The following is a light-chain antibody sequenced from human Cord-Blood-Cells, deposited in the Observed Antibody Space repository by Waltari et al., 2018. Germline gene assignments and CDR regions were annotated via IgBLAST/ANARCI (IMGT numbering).Light chain of an antibody. V-gene: IGKV1-5*01. J-gene: IGKJ1*01. CDR3: QQYNSYWT. CDR2: DAS. CDR1: QSISSW. Sequence: DIQLTQTPTTLSESVGGRGTIPCRASQSISSWLAWYQQKPGKAPTLLIYDASSLESVVPSRFSGSGSGTEFTLTISSLQPDDFATYYCQQYNSYWTFGQGTKVEIK.